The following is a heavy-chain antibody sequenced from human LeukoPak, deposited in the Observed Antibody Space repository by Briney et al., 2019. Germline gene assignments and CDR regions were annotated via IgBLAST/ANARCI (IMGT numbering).Heavy chain of an antibody. CDR2: INPNSGGT. CDR3: ASGFMGYDRSGYYDDAFDI. CDR1: GYTFTDYY. J-gene: IGHJ3*02. Sequence: ASVKVSCKASGYTFTDYYIHWVRQAPGQGLEWMGWINPNSGGTNYAQKFQGRVTMTRDASISTVYMELSRLTSDDTAVYFCASGFMGYDRSGYYDDAFDIWGQGTMVTVSS. V-gene: IGHV1-2*02. D-gene: IGHD3-22*01.